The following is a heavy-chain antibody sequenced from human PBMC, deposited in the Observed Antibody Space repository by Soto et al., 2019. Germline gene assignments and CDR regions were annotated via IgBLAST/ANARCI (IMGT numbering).Heavy chain of an antibody. V-gene: IGHV3-7*01. CDR2: IKEDGTAK. D-gene: IGHD3-22*01. CDR1: GFTCSKSW. Sequence: PVRSLRLSYAAAGFTCSKSWMNWVRQAPGKGLEWVANIKEDGTAKYYLDSVKGRFTVSRDNVKNSLYLQMNSLRAEDTATYYCTTDRGYLTFDYWGPGTLVTVSS. J-gene: IGHJ4*02. CDR3: TTDRGYLTFDY.